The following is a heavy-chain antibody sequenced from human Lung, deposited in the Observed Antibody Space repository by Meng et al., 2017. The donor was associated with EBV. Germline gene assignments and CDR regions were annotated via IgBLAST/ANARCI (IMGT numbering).Heavy chain of an antibody. J-gene: IGHJ1*01. V-gene: IGHV2-5*01. CDR1: PCSLRTCAVG. Sequence: ISLKESGPRLGNTSQTLTRTCPWSPCSLRTCAVGVGWIRQIPGKALEWHALIYWNDDKLYSPSLQSRLSLTKDNSKNQVARTMTNMHPRDPATHYCAYYFRAVPGSGPCQHWGHGTLVTVSS. D-gene: IGHD3-10*01. CDR3: AYYFRAVPGSGPCQH. CDR2: IYWNDDK.